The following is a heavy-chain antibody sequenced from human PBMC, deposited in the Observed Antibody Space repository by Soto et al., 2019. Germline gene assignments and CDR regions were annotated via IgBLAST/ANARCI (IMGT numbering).Heavy chain of an antibody. Sequence: GGSLRLSCVASGFTFSSFWMEWVRQAPGKGLEWVANINPVGSEEYYVASVKGRFTISRDNAKNSLYLQMNDLRAEDTAVYYCVAWTVGPPAGWGQGTLVTVSS. CDR1: GFTFSSFW. J-gene: IGHJ4*02. CDR2: INPVGSEE. D-gene: IGHD1-26*01. CDR3: VAWTVGPPAG. V-gene: IGHV3-7*03.